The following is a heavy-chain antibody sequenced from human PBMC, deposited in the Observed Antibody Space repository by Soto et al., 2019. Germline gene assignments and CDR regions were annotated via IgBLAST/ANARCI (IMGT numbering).Heavy chain of an antibody. V-gene: IGHV3-23*01. D-gene: IGHD1-26*01. CDR2: ISGRGGST. J-gene: IGHJ5*02. CDR1: GFTFRTYA. CDR3: AKDGWELLRGFDP. Sequence: EVQLLESGGGLVQPGGSLRLSCAASGFTFRTYAMTWVRQAPGKGLECVSTISGRGGSTYYADYVKGRFTISRDNSKNTLYLQMNSLRAEDTAVYYCAKDGWELLRGFDPWGQGTLVTVSS.